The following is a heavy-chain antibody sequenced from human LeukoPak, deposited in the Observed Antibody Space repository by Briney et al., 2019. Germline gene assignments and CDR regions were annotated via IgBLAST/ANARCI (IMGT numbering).Heavy chain of an antibody. V-gene: IGHV4-59*01. J-gene: IGHJ4*02. D-gene: IGHD6-13*01. CDR3: ATQGYSSSWYYFDY. CDR1: GGSISSYY. Sequence: SSETLSLTRTVSGGSISSYYWSWIRQPPGKGLEWIGYIYYSGSTNYNPSLKSRVTISVDTSKNQFSLKLSSVTAADTAVYYCATQGYSSSWYYFDYWGQGTLVTVSS. CDR2: IYYSGST.